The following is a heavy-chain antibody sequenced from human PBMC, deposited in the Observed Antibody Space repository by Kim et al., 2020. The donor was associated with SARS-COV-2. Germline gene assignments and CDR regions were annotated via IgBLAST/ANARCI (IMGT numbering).Heavy chain of an antibody. J-gene: IGHJ6*02. CDR1: GFTVSSNY. CDR3: AREGRGILTDHGMDV. CDR2: IYSGGST. D-gene: IGHD3-9*01. V-gene: IGHV3-66*01. Sequence: GGSLRLSCAASGFTVSSNYMSWVRQAPGKGLEWVSVIYSGGSTYYADSVKGRFTISRDNSKNTLYLQMNSLRAEDTAVYYCAREGRGILTDHGMDVWGQGTTVTVSS.